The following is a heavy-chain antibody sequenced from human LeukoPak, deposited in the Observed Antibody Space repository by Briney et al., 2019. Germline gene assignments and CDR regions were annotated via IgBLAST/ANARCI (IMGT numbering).Heavy chain of an antibody. J-gene: IGHJ4*02. D-gene: IGHD3-22*01. Sequence: PSETLSLTCTVSGGSISSGSYYWSRIRQPAGKGLEWIGRIYTSGSTNYNPSLKSRVTISADTSKNQFSLKLSSVTAADTAVYYCARVTTGGYYNCWGQGTLVTVSS. V-gene: IGHV4-61*02. CDR2: IYTSGST. CDR3: ARVTTGGYYNC. CDR1: GGSISSGSYY.